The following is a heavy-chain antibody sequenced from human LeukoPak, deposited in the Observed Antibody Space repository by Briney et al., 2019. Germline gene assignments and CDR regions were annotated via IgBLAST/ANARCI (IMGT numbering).Heavy chain of an antibody. CDR2: IYQSGST. CDR3: ARGSSSWYWFDP. V-gene: IGHV4-30-2*01. CDR1: GGSISSGDYS. Sequence: SETLSLTCAVSGGSISSGDYSWSWIRQPPGKGLEWIGYIYQSGSTYYNPSLKSRVTISVDTSKNQFSLKLSSVTAADTAVYYCARGSSSWYWFDPWGQGTLVTVSS. J-gene: IGHJ5*02. D-gene: IGHD6-13*01.